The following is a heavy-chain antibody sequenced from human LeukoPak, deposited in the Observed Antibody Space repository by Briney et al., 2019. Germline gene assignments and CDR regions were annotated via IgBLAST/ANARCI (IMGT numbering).Heavy chain of an antibody. CDR2: FDPEDGET. V-gene: IGHV1-24*01. CDR1: GYTLTELS. D-gene: IGHD5-12*01. Sequence: ASVKVSCKVSGYTLTELSMHWVRQAPGKGLEWMGGFDPEDGETIYAQKFQGRVTMTEDTSTDTAYMELSSLRSEDTAVYYCARSKERYSGYGRIYFDYWGQGTLVTVSS. CDR3: ARSKERYSGYGRIYFDY. J-gene: IGHJ4*02.